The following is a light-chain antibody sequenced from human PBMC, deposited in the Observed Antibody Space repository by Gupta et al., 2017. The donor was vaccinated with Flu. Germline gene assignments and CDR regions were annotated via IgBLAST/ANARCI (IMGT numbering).Light chain of an antibody. V-gene: IGLV2-8*01. CDR3: SSHTVSDTVV. J-gene: IGLJ2*01. Sequence: QSALTQPPSASGSPGHSITIACTGTSSDVGAYKYVSWHQQHAGKAPKLIIYDVTKRPAGVPDRFSGSKSGNTASLTISGLQAEDEGDYYCSSHTVSDTVVFGGGTTLTVL. CDR2: DVT. CDR1: SSDVGAYKY.